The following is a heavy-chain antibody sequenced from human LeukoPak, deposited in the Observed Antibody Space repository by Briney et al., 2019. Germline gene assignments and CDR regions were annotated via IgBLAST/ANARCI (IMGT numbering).Heavy chain of an antibody. D-gene: IGHD5-24*01. Sequence: SVTVSCKASGGTFSNLAISWVRQAPGQGLEWVGRIIPTTGLANYAQNFQGRVTITADKSTSTAYMELSSLRSEDTAVYYCARAPPRLDGYILYYWGQGTLVTVSS. CDR1: GGTFSNLA. CDR2: IIPTTGLA. J-gene: IGHJ4*02. V-gene: IGHV1-69*04. CDR3: ARAPPRLDGYILYY.